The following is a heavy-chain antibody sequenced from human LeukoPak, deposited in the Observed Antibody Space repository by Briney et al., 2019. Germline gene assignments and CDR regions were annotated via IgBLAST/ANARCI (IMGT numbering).Heavy chain of an antibody. CDR1: GFTFSSYA. J-gene: IGHJ4*02. V-gene: IGHV3-30-3*01. Sequence: GGSLRLSCAASGFTFSSYAILWVRQAPGKGLEWVAFISYDGGDKRYAESVKGRITISRDNSRKTLYLQMHSLGPEDTAIYYCARDLSERYSIDYWGQGTLVTVSS. D-gene: IGHD1-14*01. CDR2: ISYDGGDK. CDR3: ARDLSERYSIDY.